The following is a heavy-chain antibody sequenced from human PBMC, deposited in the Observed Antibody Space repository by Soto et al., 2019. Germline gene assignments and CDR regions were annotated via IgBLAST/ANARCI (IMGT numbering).Heavy chain of an antibody. Sequence: QVQLVQSGAEVQKPGSSVKVSCKASGGTFNTFAISWVRQAPGQGLEWMGGIIPIFGPANYAEKFQGRVTITADKSTSTAYLELTSLTSEDTAVYYCARAAKRYFDYWGQGTLVTVSS. J-gene: IGHJ4*02. CDR3: ARAAKRYFDY. V-gene: IGHV1-69*06. CDR2: IIPIFGPA. CDR1: GGTFNTFA.